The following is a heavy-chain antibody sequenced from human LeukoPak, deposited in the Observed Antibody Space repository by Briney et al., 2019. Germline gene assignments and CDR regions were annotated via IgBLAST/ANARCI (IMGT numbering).Heavy chain of an antibody. CDR3: ARRAGAYSHPYDY. CDR1: GFTFDDYG. D-gene: IGHD4/OR15-4a*01. V-gene: IGHV3-20*04. Sequence: GGSLRLSCAASGFTFDDYGMTWVRQAPGKGLEWVSGINWNGGNTGYADSVKGRFTISRDNAKNSLYLQMNSLRAEDTAVYYCARRAGAYSHPYDYWGQGTLVTVSS. J-gene: IGHJ4*02. CDR2: INWNGGNT.